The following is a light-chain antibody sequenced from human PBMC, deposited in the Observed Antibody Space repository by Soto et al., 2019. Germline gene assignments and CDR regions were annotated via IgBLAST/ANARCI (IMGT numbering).Light chain of an antibody. Sequence: QSVLTQPPSASGTPGQRVTISCSGSSSNIGSNYVYWYQQLPGMAPKLLIYRNNQRPSGVPDRFSGSKPGTSASLAISGLRSEDEADYYCAAWDDSLSGRVFGGGTKVTVL. CDR2: RNN. CDR1: SSNIGSNY. J-gene: IGLJ3*02. CDR3: AAWDDSLSGRV. V-gene: IGLV1-47*01.